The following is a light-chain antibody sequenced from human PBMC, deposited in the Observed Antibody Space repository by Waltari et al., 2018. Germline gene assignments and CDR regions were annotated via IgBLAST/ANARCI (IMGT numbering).Light chain of an antibody. J-gene: IGLJ3*02. V-gene: IGLV1-44*01. CDR1: SSNTGSNT. CDR2: SNN. Sequence: QSVLTPPPSASGTPGQRVTIPCSGRSSNTGSNTVNWYQQLPGTAPKPLIYSNNQRPSGVPDRFSGSKSGTSASLAISGLQSEDEADYYCAAWDDSLNGHWVFGGGTKLTVL. CDR3: AAWDDSLNGHWV.